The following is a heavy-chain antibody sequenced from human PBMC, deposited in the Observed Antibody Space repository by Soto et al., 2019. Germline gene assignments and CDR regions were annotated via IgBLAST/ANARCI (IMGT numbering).Heavy chain of an antibody. CDR2: ISGSGGTT. CDR3: ARDECSGGSCYLPEDY. V-gene: IGHV3-23*01. Sequence: EVQLLESGGGLVQPGGSLRLSCAASGFTFSSYAMSWVRQAPGKGLEWVSAISGSGGTTFYADSVKGRFTISRENSKNTLYLQMNSLRAEDTAVYYCARDECSGGSCYLPEDYWGQGTLVTVSS. J-gene: IGHJ4*02. CDR1: GFTFSSYA. D-gene: IGHD2-15*01.